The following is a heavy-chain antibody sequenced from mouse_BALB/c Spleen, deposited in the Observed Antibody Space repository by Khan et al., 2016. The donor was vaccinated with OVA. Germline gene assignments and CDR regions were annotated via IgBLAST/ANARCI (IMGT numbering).Heavy chain of an antibody. CDR2: INPHIGET. J-gene: IGHJ2*01. CDR3: ARKNGSDFDY. CDR1: GYSFTGYF. Sequence: EVQLQESGPELVKPGASVKISCQASGYSFTGYFMNWVMQSPGKSLEWIGRINPHIGETLYNQNFKGKSTLTVDESSRTAHMELRSLASEDSAVYYCARKNGSDFDYWGQGTTLTVSS. V-gene: IGHV1-20*02. D-gene: IGHD1-1*01.